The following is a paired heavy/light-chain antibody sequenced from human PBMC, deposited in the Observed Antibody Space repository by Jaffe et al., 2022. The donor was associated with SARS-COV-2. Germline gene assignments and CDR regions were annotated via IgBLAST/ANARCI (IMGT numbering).Light chain of an antibody. V-gene: IGKV1-9*01. CDR3: QQLISLPPT. Sequence: DIQLTQSPSFLSASIGDRVTFTCRASQGIGQNLAWYQQKPGKAPNLLVYAASTLQSGVPSRFSGSGSGTEFTLSISSLQTEDFATYFCQQLISLPPTFGQGTRLEIK. CDR2: AAS. J-gene: IGKJ5*01. CDR1: QGIGQN.
Heavy chain of an antibody. Sequence: EVQLVESGGGLVKPGGSLRLSCAASGFAFNNAWMSWVRQAPGKGLEWVGRIKSKTHGETTDYAAPVKGRFTISRDDSTETLYLQMNSLQTEDTAMYYCTTDLGSASWVVLTTVRSIDYWGQGTLVTVSS. J-gene: IGHJ4*02. D-gene: IGHD1-26*01. CDR1: GFAFNNAW. CDR2: IKSKTHGETT. CDR3: TTDLGSASWVVLTTVRSIDY. V-gene: IGHV3-15*01.